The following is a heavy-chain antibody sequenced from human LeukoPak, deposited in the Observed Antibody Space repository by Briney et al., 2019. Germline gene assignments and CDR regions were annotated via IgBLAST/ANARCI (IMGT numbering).Heavy chain of an antibody. CDR2: ISGSGGSR. V-gene: IGHV3-23*01. CDR1: GFTFSSYA. Sequence: GGSLRLSCAASGFTFSSYAMSWVRQAPGKGLEWVSVISGSGGSRKYADSVKGRFTISRDNSKNTLDLQMSSLRVEDTAVYYCAKEVDSSGYYSEYWSQGTLVTVSS. CDR3: AKEVDSSGYYSEY. J-gene: IGHJ4*02. D-gene: IGHD3-22*01.